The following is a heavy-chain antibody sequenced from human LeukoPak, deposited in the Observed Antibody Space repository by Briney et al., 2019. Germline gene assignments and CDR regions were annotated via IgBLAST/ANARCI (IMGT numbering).Heavy chain of an antibody. J-gene: IGHJ4*02. CDR1: GDSITNYY. Sequence: SETLSLTCTVSGDSITNYYWSWIRQSPGKGLEWIGVIYYTGTTSYNPSLKSRVTISMDTSKPHFSLNLTSLTAADTAVYFCARSIGASGWHNFQYWGQGTLVTVSS. D-gene: IGHD6-19*01. CDR2: IYYTGTT. V-gene: IGHV4-59*01. CDR3: ARSIGASGWHNFQY.